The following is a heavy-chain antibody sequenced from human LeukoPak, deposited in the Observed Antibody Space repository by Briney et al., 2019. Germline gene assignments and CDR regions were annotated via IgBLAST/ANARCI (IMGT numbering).Heavy chain of an antibody. CDR3: ARVWYYYDSSGYYFDY. CDR1: GFTFSSYW. D-gene: IGHD3-22*01. CDR2: IKQDGSEK. J-gene: IGHJ4*02. V-gene: IGHV3-7*01. Sequence: GGSLRLSCAASGFTFSSYWMSWVRQAPGKGLEWVANIKQDGSEKYYVDSVKGRFTISRDNAKNSLYLQMNSLRAEDTAVYYCARVWYYYDSSGYYFDYWGQGTLVTVSS.